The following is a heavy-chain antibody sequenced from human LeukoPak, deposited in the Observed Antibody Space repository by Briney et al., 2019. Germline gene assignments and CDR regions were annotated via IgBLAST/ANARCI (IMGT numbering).Heavy chain of an antibody. V-gene: IGHV1-2*02. CDR3: ARVLTMTTVTTPGY. CDR2: INPNSGGT. Sequence: GASVKVSCKASGYTFTGYYMHWVRQAPGQGLEWMGWINPNSGGTNYAQKFQGRVTMTRDTSISTAYMELSRLRSDDTAVYYCARVLTMTTVTTPGYWGQGTLVTVSS. D-gene: IGHD4-17*01. CDR1: GYTFTGYY. J-gene: IGHJ4*02.